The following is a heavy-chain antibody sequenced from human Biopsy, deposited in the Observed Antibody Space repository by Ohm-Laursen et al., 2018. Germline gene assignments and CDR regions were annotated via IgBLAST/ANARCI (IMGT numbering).Heavy chain of an antibody. Sequence: SLRLSCTASGFTFSDHNMHWVRQAPGKGLEWVAFIWSSATYKAYADSAKGRFTVSRVNSKNTVYLQMNSLSADDTAIYSCVKDGGQTAPYSFDVWGQGTMVTVSS. J-gene: IGHJ3*01. CDR2: IWSSATYK. V-gene: IGHV3-33*06. CDR1: GFTFSDHN. D-gene: IGHD3-16*01. CDR3: VKDGGQTAPYSFDV.